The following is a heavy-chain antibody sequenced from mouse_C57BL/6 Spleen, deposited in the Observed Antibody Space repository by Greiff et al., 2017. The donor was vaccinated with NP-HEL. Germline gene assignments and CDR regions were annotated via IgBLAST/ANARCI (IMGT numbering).Heavy chain of an antibody. Sequence: VQLQQPGAELVMPGASVKLSCKASGYTFTSYWMHWVKQRPGQGLEWIGEIDPSDSYTNYNQKFMGKATFSVDRSSSTVYMVLNSLTSEDPAVYYCGMGDYFDYWGQGTTLTVSS. CDR3: GMGDYFDY. J-gene: IGHJ2*01. CDR2: IDPSDSYT. V-gene: IGHV1-69*01. CDR1: GYTFTSYW.